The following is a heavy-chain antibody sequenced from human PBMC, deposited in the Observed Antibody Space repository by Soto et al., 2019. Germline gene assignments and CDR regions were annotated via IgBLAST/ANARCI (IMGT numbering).Heavy chain of an antibody. Sequence: QVQLQESGPGLVKPSETLSLTCAVSGGSISGGTWWSWVRQPPGKGLEWIGQIYHNENTEYNPSLESRVTISADKSKNQFSLRMSSVTAADTAVYYWARHGGFNLQYWGQGALVTVSS. CDR3: ARHGGFNLQY. CDR1: GGSISGGTW. J-gene: IGHJ4*02. CDR2: IYHNENT. V-gene: IGHV4-4*02. D-gene: IGHD3-10*01.